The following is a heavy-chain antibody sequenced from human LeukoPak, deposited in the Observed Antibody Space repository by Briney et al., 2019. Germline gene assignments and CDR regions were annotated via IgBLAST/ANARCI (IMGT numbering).Heavy chain of an antibody. CDR3: ARATGWLPFDY. V-gene: IGHV1-2*02. CDR1: GYAFTGYY. Sequence: ASVKVSCKASGYAFTGYYMYWVRQAPGQGLEWMGWINPNSGDTNYAQMFQGRVTMTRDTSISTAYMELSRLTSDDTTVYYCARATGWLPFDYWGQGTLVTVSS. D-gene: IGHD1-1*01. CDR2: INPNSGDT. J-gene: IGHJ4*02.